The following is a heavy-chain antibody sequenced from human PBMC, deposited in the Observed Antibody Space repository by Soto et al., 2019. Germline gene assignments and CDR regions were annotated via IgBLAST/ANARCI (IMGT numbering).Heavy chain of an antibody. CDR1: GFTFSRNS. D-gene: IGHD5-18*01. Sequence: PGVSLRLSCAASGFTFSRNSMNLVRQAPGKGLEWVSSISSSSYIYYADSVKGRFTISRDNAKNSLYLQMNSLRAEDTAVYDCARGSGYSYRDVWGQGTTVTVYS. CDR2: ISSSSYI. V-gene: IGHV3-21*01. CDR3: ARGSGYSYRDV. J-gene: IGHJ6*02.